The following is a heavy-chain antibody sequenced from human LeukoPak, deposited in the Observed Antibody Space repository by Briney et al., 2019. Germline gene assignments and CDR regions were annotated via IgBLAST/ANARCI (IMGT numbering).Heavy chain of an antibody. J-gene: IGHJ4*02. D-gene: IGHD3-3*01. CDR1: GFTFSSYA. V-gene: IGHV3-23*01. CDR3: ARDRPHDFWSGYYGPI. Sequence: GSLRLSCAAPGFTFSSYAMSWVRQAPGKGLEWVSAISGSGDNTYYADSVKGRFTISRDNSKNTLYLQMNSLRAEDTAVYYCARDRPHDFWSGYYGPIWGQGTLVTVSS. CDR2: ISGSGDNT.